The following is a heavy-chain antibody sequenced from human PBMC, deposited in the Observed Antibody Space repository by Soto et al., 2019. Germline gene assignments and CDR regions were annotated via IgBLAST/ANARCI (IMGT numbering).Heavy chain of an antibody. J-gene: IGHJ4*02. CDR3: ALVVTAILGPYFDY. Sequence: SVKVSCKASGGTFSSYAISWVRQAPGQGLEWMGGIIPIFGTANYAQKFQGRVTITADESTSTAYMELSSLRSEDTAVYYCALVVTAILGPYFDYWGQGTLVTVSS. CDR1: GGTFSSYA. D-gene: IGHD2-21*02. V-gene: IGHV1-69*13. CDR2: IIPIFGTA.